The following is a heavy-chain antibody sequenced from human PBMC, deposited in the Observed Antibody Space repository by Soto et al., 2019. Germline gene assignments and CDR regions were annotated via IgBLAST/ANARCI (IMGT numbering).Heavy chain of an antibody. D-gene: IGHD2-2*01. CDR3: ARAHVVVVVPAATGGNWFDP. Sequence: GASVKVSCKASGYTFTGYYMHWVRQAPGQGLEWMGWINPNSGGTNYAQKFQGRVTMTRDTSISTAYMELSRLRSDDTAVYYCARAHVVVVVPAATGGNWFDPWGQGTLVTVSS. J-gene: IGHJ5*02. V-gene: IGHV1-2*02. CDR1: GYTFTGYY. CDR2: INPNSGGT.